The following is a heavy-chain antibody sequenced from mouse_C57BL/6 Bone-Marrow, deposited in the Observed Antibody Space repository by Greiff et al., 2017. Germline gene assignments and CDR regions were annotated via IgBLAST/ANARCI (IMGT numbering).Heavy chain of an antibody. J-gene: IGHJ1*03. V-gene: IGHV1-39*01. CDR3: ARGRGYGYDRDWYFDV. CDR2: INPNYGTT. Sequence: EVQLMESGPELVKPGASVKISCKASGYSFTDYNMNWVKQSNGKSLEWIGVINPNYGTTSYNQKFKGKATLTVDQSSSTAYMQLNSLTSEDSAVYYCARGRGYGYDRDWYFDVWGTGTTVTVSS. D-gene: IGHD2-2*01. CDR1: GYSFTDYN.